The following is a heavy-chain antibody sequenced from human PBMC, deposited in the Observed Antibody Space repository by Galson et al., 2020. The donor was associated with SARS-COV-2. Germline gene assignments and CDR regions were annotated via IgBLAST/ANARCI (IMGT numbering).Heavy chain of an antibody. CDR3: AREGSTYYDFWSGYPPPDY. CDR1: SISSGYY. CDR2: IYHSGST. Sequence: SISSGYYWGWIRQPPGKGLEWIGSIYHSGSTYYNPSLKSRVTISVDTSKNQFSLKLSSVTAADTAVYYCAREGSTYYDFWSGYPPPDYWGQGTLVTVSS. J-gene: IGHJ4*02. D-gene: IGHD3-3*01. V-gene: IGHV4-38-2*02.